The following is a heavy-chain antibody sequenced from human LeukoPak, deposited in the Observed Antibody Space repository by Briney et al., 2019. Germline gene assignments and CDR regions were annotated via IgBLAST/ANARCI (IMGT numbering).Heavy chain of an antibody. V-gene: IGHV3-7*01. CDR3: ARLFGGVTTFDY. D-gene: IGHD4-17*01. CDR2: VHPDGYVK. Sequence: GGSLRLSCAGSGFTFGTYWMSWVRQGPGKGLEWVASVHPDGYVKKYVDSVNGRFTISGDNAKNSLFLQMNSLKAEDTAVYYCARLFGGVTTFDYWGQGTLVSVS. CDR1: GFTFGTYW. J-gene: IGHJ4*02.